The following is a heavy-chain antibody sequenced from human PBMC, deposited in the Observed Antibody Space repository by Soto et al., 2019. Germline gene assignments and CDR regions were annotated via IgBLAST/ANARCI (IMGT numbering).Heavy chain of an antibody. CDR2: SYYSGST. Sequence: QLQLQESGPGLVKPSETLSLTCTVSGGSINSNTYYWGWIRQPPGKGLEWIGSSYYSGSTYYNPSLRSRVTISVDTSHNHFSLKLSSVTAADTAVYFCARGVVGATAPDYCGQGTLVTVSS. V-gene: IGHV4-39*02. CDR1: GGSINSNTYY. CDR3: ARGVVGATAPDY. D-gene: IGHD1-26*01. J-gene: IGHJ4*02.